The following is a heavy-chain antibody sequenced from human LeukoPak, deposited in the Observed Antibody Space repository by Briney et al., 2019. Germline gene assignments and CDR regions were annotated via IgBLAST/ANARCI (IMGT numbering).Heavy chain of an antibody. V-gene: IGHV3-66*01. Sequence: PGGSLRLPCGGLGFPLSSNYLSWVRQGPGKGLEWVSVIYSGGSTYYADSVNGRFTISRDNSKNKLYLQMDSLRAEDTAVYYCAGGKWLFLYWGQGTLVTVSS. D-gene: IGHD3-22*01. CDR1: GFPLSSNY. CDR2: IYSGGST. CDR3: AGGKWLFLY. J-gene: IGHJ4*02.